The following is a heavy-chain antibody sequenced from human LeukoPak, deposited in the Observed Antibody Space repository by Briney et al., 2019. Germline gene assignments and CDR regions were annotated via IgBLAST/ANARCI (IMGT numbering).Heavy chain of an antibody. J-gene: IGHJ4*02. V-gene: IGHV3-11*04. CDR3: AREPHSSGYYYPPDLDY. Sequence: KPGGSLRLSCAASGFTFSDYYMSWIRQAPGKGLEWVSYISSSGSTIYYADSVRGRFTISRDNAKNSLYLQMNSLRAEDTTVYYCAREPHSSGYYYPPDLDYWGQGTLVTVSS. CDR1: GFTFSDYY. D-gene: IGHD3-22*01. CDR2: ISSSGSTI.